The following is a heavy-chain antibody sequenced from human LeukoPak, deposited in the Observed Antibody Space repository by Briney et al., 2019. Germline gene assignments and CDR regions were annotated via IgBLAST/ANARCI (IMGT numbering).Heavy chain of an antibody. Sequence: PSETLSLTCTVSGGSISSYYWSWIRQPPGQGLEWIGYIYYSGSTNYNPSLNSRVTISVDTSKNQFSLKLSSVTAADTAVYYCARGYSEYCSGGSCYSDYYMDVWGKGTTVTVSS. CDR3: ARGYSEYCSGGSCYSDYYMDV. CDR2: IYYSGST. CDR1: GGSISSYY. V-gene: IGHV4-59*01. D-gene: IGHD2-15*01. J-gene: IGHJ6*03.